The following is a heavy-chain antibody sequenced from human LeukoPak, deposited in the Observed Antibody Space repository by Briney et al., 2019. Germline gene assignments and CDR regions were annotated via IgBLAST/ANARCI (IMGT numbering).Heavy chain of an antibody. CDR3: AREIVGILSFIDY. Sequence: SETLSLTCTVSGGSISSSSYYWGWIRQPPGKGLEWIGSIYYSGSTYYNPSLKSRVTISVDTSKNQFSLKLSSVTAADTAVYYCAREIVGILSFIDYWGQGTLVTVSS. CDR1: GGSISSSSYY. D-gene: IGHD1-26*01. J-gene: IGHJ4*02. V-gene: IGHV4-39*07. CDR2: IYYSGST.